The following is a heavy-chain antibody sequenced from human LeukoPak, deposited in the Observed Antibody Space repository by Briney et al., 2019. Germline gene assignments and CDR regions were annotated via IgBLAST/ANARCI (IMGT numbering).Heavy chain of an antibody. CDR2: IIPIFGTA. CDR3: AGGYSDFWGGYRT. V-gene: IGHV1-69*05. J-gene: IGHJ5*02. D-gene: IGHD3-3*01. CDR1: GGTFSSYA. Sequence: RASVKVSCKASGGTFSSYAISWVRQAPGQGLEWMGGIIPIFGTANYAQKFQGRVTITTDESTSTAYMELSSLRSEDTAVYYCAGGYSDFWGGYRTWGQGTLVTVSS.